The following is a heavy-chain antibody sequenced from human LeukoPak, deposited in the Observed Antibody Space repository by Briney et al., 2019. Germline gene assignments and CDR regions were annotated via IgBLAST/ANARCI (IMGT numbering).Heavy chain of an antibody. CDR3: ARGRCSSRSCYLFDY. D-gene: IGHD2-2*01. CDR2: INPNSGGT. J-gene: IGHJ4*02. CDR1: GYTLTGYY. Sequence: GASVKVSCKAAGYTLTGYYMYWVRQAPGQGLEWMGWINPNSGGTSYAQKFQGRVTMTRDTSISTAYMELSRLRSDDTAVYYCARGRCSSRSCYLFDYWGQGTLVTVSS. V-gene: IGHV1-2*02.